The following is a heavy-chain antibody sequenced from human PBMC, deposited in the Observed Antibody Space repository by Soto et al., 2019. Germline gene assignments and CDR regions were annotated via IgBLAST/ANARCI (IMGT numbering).Heavy chain of an antibody. D-gene: IGHD2-15*01. CDR1: GYTFTSYA. V-gene: IGHV1-3*01. CDR3: ARDVSGLLREPFDY. CDR2: INDGNGNT. J-gene: IGHJ4*02. Sequence: QVQLVQSGAEVKKPGASVQVSCKASGYTFTSYAMHWVRQAPGQRLEWMGWINDGNGNTKYPQKFQGRVTINRDISVSTAYMEVSSLRSEDTAVYYCARDVSGLLREPFDYWGQGTLVTVSS.